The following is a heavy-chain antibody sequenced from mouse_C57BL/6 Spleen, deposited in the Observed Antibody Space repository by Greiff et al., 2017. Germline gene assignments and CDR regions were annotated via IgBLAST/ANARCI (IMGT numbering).Heavy chain of an antibody. D-gene: IGHD1-1*01. CDR3: ARGIYGSSFDD. CDR1: GYTFTSYW. V-gene: IGHV1-50*01. J-gene: IGHJ2*01. Sequence: QVQLQQPGAELVKPGASVKLSCKASGYTFTSYWMQWVKQRPGQGLEWIGEIDPSDSYTNYNQKFKGKATLTVDTSSSTAYMQLSSLTSEDSAVYYCARGIYGSSFDDWGQGTTLTVSS. CDR2: IDPSDSYT.